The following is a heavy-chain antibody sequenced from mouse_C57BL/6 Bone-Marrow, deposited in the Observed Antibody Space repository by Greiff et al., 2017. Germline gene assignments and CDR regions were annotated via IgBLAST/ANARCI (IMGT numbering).Heavy chain of an antibody. J-gene: IGHJ2*01. CDR2: IYPGSGNT. V-gene: IGHV1-76*01. Sequence: VMLQQSGAELVRPGASVKLSCKASGYTFTDYYINWVKQRPGQGLEWIARIYPGSGNTYYNEKFKGKATLTAEKSSSTAYMQLSSLTSEDSAVYFCARRGFFDYWGQGTTLTVSS. CDR1: GYTFTDYY. D-gene: IGHD3-1*01. CDR3: ARRGFFDY.